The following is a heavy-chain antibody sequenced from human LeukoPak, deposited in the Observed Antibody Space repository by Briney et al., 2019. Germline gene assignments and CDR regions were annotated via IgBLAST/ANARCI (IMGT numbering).Heavy chain of an antibody. CDR1: GFTFSSYG. CDR2: IWYDGSNK. D-gene: IGHD2-15*01. V-gene: IGHV3-33*01. CDR3: AREEYCSGGSCHPIFDY. Sequence: HPGRSLRLSCAASGFTFSSYGMHWVRQAPGKGLEWVAVIWYDGSNKYYADSVKGRFTISRDNSKNTLYLQMNSLRAEDTAVYYCAREEYCSGGSCHPIFDYWGQGTLVTVSS. J-gene: IGHJ4*02.